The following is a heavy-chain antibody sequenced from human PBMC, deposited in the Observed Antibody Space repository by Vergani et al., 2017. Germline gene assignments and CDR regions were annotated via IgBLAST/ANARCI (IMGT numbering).Heavy chain of an antibody. CDR2: IDWDDDK. CDR1: GFSLSSSGMR. D-gene: IGHD3-10*01. CDR3: ARGPPNFDY. J-gene: IGHJ4*02. V-gene: IGHV2-70*04. Sequence: QVTLKESGPALVKPTQTLTLTCTCSGFSLSSSGMRVSWIRQPPGKALEWLARIDWDDDKFYSASLRTRLTISKDTSQNQVVLTMTNMDPVDTATYYCARGPPNFDYWGQGTLVTVSS.